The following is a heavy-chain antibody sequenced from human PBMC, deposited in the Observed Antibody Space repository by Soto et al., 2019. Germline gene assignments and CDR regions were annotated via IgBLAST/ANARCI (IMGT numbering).Heavy chain of an antibody. D-gene: IGHD3-3*01. CDR1: GLTFSSHA. V-gene: IGHV3-23*01. J-gene: IGHJ6*02. Sequence: PGGSLRLSCAASGLTFSSHAMSWVRQAPGKWLEWVSAISDSGGSTYYADSVKGRFTISRDNSKNTLFLQMNSLRAEDTAVYFCANGPTIFGVVISYSFYYGLDVWGQGXTVTVYS. CDR2: ISDSGGST. CDR3: ANGPTIFGVVISYSFYYGLDV.